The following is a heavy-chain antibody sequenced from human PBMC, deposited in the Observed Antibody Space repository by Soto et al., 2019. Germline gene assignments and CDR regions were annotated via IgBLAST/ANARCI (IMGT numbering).Heavy chain of an antibody. CDR2: ISSSSSYI. CDR3: ARVGLELLYSAFDI. CDR1: GFTFSSYS. D-gene: IGHD1-7*01. J-gene: IGHJ3*02. V-gene: IGHV3-21*01. Sequence: AGGSLRLSCAASGFTFSSYSMNWVRQAPGKGLEWVSSISSSSSYIYYADSVKGRFTISRDNAKNSLYLQMNSLRAEDTAVYYCARVGLELLYSAFDIWGQGTMVTVSS.